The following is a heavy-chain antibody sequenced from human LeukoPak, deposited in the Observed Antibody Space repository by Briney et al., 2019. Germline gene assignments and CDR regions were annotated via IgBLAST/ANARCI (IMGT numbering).Heavy chain of an antibody. V-gene: IGHV4-4*07. CDR2: IHTSGST. Sequence: PSETLSLTCSVSGGSISTYYWSWIRQPAGKGLEWIGRIHTSGSTNYNPSLKSRLTLSVDTSKNQLSLKLTSVTAADTAVYYCARAIDSFARNGFDPWGQGTLVTVSS. D-gene: IGHD3-22*01. CDR3: ARAIDSFARNGFDP. CDR1: GGSISTYY. J-gene: IGHJ5*02.